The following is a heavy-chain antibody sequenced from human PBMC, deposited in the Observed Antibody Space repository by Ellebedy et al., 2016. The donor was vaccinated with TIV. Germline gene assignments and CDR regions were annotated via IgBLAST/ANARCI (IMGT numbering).Heavy chain of an antibody. J-gene: IGHJ6*02. Sequence: GESLKISCAASGFTFSSYSMNWVRQAPGKGLEWVSSISSSSSYIYYADSVKGRFTISRDNAKNSLYLQMNSLRAEDTDVYYCAKDIRSSGYYSIPMDVWGQGTTVTVSS. CDR3: AKDIRSSGYYSIPMDV. CDR1: GFTFSSYS. D-gene: IGHD3-22*01. V-gene: IGHV3-21*04. CDR2: ISSSSSYI.